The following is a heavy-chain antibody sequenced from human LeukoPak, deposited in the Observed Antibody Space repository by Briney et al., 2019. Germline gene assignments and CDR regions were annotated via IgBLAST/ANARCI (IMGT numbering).Heavy chain of an antibody. D-gene: IGHD3-16*02. CDR1: GGSISSGSYY. V-gene: IGHV4-61*02. CDR2: IYTSGST. CDR3: ASERRDYVWGSYCYCFGY. J-gene: IGHJ4*02. Sequence: SQTLSLTCTVSGGSISSGSYYWSWIRQPAGKGLEWIGRIYTSGSTNYNPSLKSRVTISVDTSKNQFSLKLSSVTAADTAVYYCASERRDYVWGSYCYCFGYWGQGTLVTVSS.